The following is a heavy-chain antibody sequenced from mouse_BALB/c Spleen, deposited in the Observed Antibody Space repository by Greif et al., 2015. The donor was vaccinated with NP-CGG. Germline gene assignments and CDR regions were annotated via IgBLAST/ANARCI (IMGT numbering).Heavy chain of an antibody. Sequence: VQLKDSGPELVKPGASVKISCKASGYTFTDYNMHWVKQSHGKSLEWIGYIYPYNGGTGYNQKFKSKATLTVDNSSSTAYMELRSLTSEDSAVYYCARGGYYYAMDYWGQGTSVTVSS. J-gene: IGHJ4*01. CDR3: ARGGYYYAMDY. V-gene: IGHV1S29*02. CDR2: IYPYNGGT. CDR1: GYTFTDYN.